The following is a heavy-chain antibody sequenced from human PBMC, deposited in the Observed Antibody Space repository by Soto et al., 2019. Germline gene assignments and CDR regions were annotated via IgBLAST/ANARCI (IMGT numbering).Heavy chain of an antibody. Sequence: DVQVVQSGGGLVQPGGSLKLSCAASGFAFNDSAMHWVRQASGKGLEWVARVRSKSNNYATAYPASVKGRFIVSRDDSMGTTSFQMNSLKPEDTAIYYCTNNFVWGQGVLVTVS. CDR3: TNNFV. CDR2: VRSKSNNYAT. V-gene: IGHV3-73*01. D-gene: IGHD2-15*01. J-gene: IGHJ4*02. CDR1: GFAFNDSA.